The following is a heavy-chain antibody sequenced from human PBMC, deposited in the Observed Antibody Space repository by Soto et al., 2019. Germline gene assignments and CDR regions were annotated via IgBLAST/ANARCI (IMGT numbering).Heavy chain of an antibody. CDR3: ARVDLRYSYGYNYFDY. Sequence: EVQLVESGGGLVQPGGSLRLSCAASGFTFSSYWMSWVRQAPGKGLEWVANIKQDGSEKYYVDSVKGRFTISRDNAKNSLYLQMNSLRAEDTAVYYCARVDLRYSYGYNYFDYWGQGTLVTVSS. J-gene: IGHJ4*02. V-gene: IGHV3-7*01. D-gene: IGHD5-18*01. CDR1: GFTFSSYW. CDR2: IKQDGSEK.